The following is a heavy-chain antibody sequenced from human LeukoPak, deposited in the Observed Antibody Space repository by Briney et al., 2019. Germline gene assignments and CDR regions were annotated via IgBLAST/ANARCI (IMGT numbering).Heavy chain of an antibody. CDR3: ATGMAVARNTYYYYGMDV. CDR2: FDPEDGET. D-gene: IGHD6-19*01. J-gene: IGHJ6*02. CDR1: GYTLTELS. Sequence: GASVKVSCKVSGYTLTELSMHWVRQAPGKGLEWMGGFDPEDGETIYAQKFQGRVTMTEDTSTDTAYMELSSLRSEDTAVYYCATGMAVARNTYYYYGMDVWGQGTTVTVSS. V-gene: IGHV1-24*01.